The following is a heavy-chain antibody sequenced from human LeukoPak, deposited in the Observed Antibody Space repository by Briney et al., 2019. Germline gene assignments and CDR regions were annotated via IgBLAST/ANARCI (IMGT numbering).Heavy chain of an antibody. D-gene: IGHD4-11*01. CDR1: GFTFRNYG. CDR2: IGDVSDNT. CDR3: VKGQGTTIGRFEH. Sequence: PGGSLRLSCAASGFTFRNYGLTWVRQAPGKGLDWVSSIGDVSDNTYYAASVKGRFTISRDNSKNTLYLQMNSLRADDTAVYCCVKGQGTTIGRFEHWGQGTLVTVSS. V-gene: IGHV3-23*01. J-gene: IGHJ4*02.